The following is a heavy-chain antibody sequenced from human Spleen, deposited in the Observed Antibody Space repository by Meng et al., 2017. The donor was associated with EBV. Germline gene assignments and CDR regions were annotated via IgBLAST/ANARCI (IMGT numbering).Heavy chain of an antibody. CDR2: INAGNGNT. Sequence: QVQLVQSGAEVKKPGASVKVSCKASGYTLTSYAMHWVRQAPGQRLEWMGWINAGNGNTKYSQKFQGRVTITRDTSASTAYMELSSLRSEDTAVYYCARDLSVYASGWYWGQGTLVTVSS. D-gene: IGHD6-19*01. V-gene: IGHV1-3*01. J-gene: IGHJ4*02. CDR1: GYTLTSYA. CDR3: ARDLSVYASGWY.